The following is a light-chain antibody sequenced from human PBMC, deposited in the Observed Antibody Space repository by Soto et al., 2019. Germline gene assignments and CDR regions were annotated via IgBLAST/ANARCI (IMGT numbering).Light chain of an antibody. CDR3: VSYAGSNNLV. CDR1: SSNAGGYNF. J-gene: IGLJ2*01. CDR2: EVT. Sequence: QSALTQPPSASGSPGQAVTISCTGTSSNAGGYNFVSWYQQHPGKAPKLMIYEVTKRPSGVPDRFSGSKSGNTASLTVSGLRAEDEAVYYCVSYAGSNNLVFGGGTKLTVL. V-gene: IGLV2-8*01.